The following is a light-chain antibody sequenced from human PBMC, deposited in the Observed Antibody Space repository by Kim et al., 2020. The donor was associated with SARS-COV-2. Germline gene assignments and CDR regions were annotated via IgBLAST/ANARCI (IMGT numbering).Light chain of an antibody. CDR2: EVT. Sequence: GQSITISCHGTSSDSGGYNYVSWYRQEPGKAPKLMIYEVTKRPSGVSNRLSGSKSGTTASLTISGLQAEDEADYFCSSYEANRSWVFGGGTQLTVL. CDR3: SSYEANRSWV. V-gene: IGLV2-14*01. J-gene: IGLJ3*02. CDR1: SSDSGGYNY.